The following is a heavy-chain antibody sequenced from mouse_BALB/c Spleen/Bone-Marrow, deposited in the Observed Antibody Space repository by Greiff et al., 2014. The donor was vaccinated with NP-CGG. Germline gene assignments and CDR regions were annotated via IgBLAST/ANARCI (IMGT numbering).Heavy chain of an antibody. J-gene: IGHJ3*01. CDR2: IYPGDGDT. CDR3: AREDGSSPFAY. Sequence: QVQLQQSGAELVRPGSSVKISCKASGYVFSSYWMNWVKQRPGQGLEWIGQIYPGDGDTNYNGKFKGKATLTADKSSSTAYMQLSSLTSEDSAVYFCAREDGSSPFAYWGQGTLVTVSA. V-gene: IGHV1-80*01. CDR1: GYVFSSYW. D-gene: IGHD1-1*01.